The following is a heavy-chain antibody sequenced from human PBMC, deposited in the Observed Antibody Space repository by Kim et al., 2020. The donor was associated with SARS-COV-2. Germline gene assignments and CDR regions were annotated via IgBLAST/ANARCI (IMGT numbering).Heavy chain of an antibody. V-gene: IGHV7-4-1*02. Sequence: QGITGRFVFSLDTSVSTAYLQISSLKAEDTAVYYCARDHYYDSSFYYFDYWGQGTLVTVSS. D-gene: IGHD3-22*01. CDR3: ARDHYYDSSFYYFDY. J-gene: IGHJ4*02.